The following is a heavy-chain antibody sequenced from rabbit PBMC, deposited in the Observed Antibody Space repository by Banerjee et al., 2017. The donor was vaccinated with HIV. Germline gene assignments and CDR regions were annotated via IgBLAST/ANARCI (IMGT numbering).Heavy chain of an antibody. CDR1: GFYLSSRYR. J-gene: IGHJ4*01. D-gene: IGHD8-1*01. CDR3: ARAGSSYYIEYFNL. V-gene: IGHV1S45*01. CDR2: IATGSGTI. Sequence: QEQLEESGGDLVKPEGSLTLTCTASGFYLSSRYRICWVRQAPGKGLEWIACIATGSGTINYASWAKGRFTISKTSSTTVTLQMTSLTAADTATYFCARAGSSYYIEYFNLWGPGTLVTVS.